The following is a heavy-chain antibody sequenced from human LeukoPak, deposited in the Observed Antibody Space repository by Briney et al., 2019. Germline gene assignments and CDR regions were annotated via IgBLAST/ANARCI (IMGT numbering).Heavy chain of an antibody. J-gene: IGHJ4*02. CDR2: IYTSGST. Sequence: KPSETLSLTCTVSGGSISSYYWSWIRQPPGKGLEWIGYIYTSGSTNYNPSLKSRVTISVDTSKNQFSLKLSSVTAADTAVYYCARLYCTNGVCYFDYWGQGTLVTVSS. CDR3: ARLYCTNGVCYFDY. CDR1: GGSISSYY. D-gene: IGHD2-8*01. V-gene: IGHV4-4*09.